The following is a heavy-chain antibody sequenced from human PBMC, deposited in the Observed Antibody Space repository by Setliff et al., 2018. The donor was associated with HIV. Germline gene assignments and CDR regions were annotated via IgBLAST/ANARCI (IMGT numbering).Heavy chain of an antibody. V-gene: IGHV1-69*13. J-gene: IGHJ6*02. D-gene: IGHD2-15*01. Sequence: SVKVSCKASGDTFNSHAISWVRQAPGQGLEWMGGIIPIFGTPNYAQKFKGRLTITADESTSTVYMELSSLRAEDTAVYYCARDSRDIVVVIAPEPEPYYYYGMDVWGEGTTVTVSS. CDR1: GDTFNSHA. CDR3: ARDSRDIVVVIAPEPEPYYYYGMDV. CDR2: IIPIFGTP.